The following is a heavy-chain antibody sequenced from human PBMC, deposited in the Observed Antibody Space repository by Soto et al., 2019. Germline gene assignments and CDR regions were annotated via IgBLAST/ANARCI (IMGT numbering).Heavy chain of an antibody. D-gene: IGHD6-6*01. V-gene: IGHV3-23*01. Sequence: HPGXSLRLSCAASGFTFSSYAMSWVLQAPGKGLEWVSAISGSGGSTYYADSVKGRFTISRDNSKNTLYLQMNSLRAEDTAVYYCAKGGPYSSSSHWFDPWGQGTLVTVSS. CDR3: AKGGPYSSSSHWFDP. CDR1: GFTFSSYA. J-gene: IGHJ5*02. CDR2: ISGSGGST.